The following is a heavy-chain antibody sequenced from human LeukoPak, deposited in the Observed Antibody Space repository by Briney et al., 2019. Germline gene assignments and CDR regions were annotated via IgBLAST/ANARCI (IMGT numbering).Heavy chain of an antibody. Sequence: GGSLRLSCAASGVTVNSNYMSWVRQAPGKGLEWVSVIYSGGSTYYADSVKGRFTISRDNSKNTLYLQMNSLRAEDTAVYYCASMYFSQYLQHWGQGTLVTVSS. CDR2: IYSGGST. CDR3: ASMYFSQYLQH. J-gene: IGHJ1*01. CDR1: GVTVNSNY. V-gene: IGHV3-53*01. D-gene: IGHD2-8*01.